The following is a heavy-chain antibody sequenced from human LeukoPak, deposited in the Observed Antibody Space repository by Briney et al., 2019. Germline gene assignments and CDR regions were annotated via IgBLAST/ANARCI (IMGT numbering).Heavy chain of an antibody. CDR1: GGSISSYY. D-gene: IGHD2-2*01. Sequence: SETLSLTCTVSGGSISSYYWSWIRQPPGKGLEWIGYIYYSGSTYYNPSLKSRVTISVDTSKNQFSLELSSVTAADTAVYYCARGPPDCSSTSCYAFDAFDIWGQGTMVTVSS. V-gene: IGHV4-59*12. CDR3: ARGPPDCSSTSCYAFDAFDI. J-gene: IGHJ3*02. CDR2: IYYSGST.